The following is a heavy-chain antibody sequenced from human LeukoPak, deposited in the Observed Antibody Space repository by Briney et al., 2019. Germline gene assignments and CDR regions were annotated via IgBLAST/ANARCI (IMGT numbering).Heavy chain of an antibody. Sequence: GGSLRLSCAASGFTFSSYAMHWVRQAPGKGLEWVAVISYDGSNKYYADSVKGRFTISRDNSKNTLYLQMNSLRAEDTAVYYCAREPSSGIYDYWGQGTLVTVSS. D-gene: IGHD6-19*01. CDR3: AREPSSGIYDY. V-gene: IGHV3-30-3*01. J-gene: IGHJ4*02. CDR1: GFTFSSYA. CDR2: ISYDGSNK.